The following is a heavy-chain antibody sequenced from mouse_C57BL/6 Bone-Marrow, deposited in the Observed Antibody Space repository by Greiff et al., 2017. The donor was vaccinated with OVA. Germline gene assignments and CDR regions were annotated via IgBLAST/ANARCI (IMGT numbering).Heavy chain of an antibody. V-gene: IGHV1-81*01. CDR3: AREVRRNWYFDV. J-gene: IGHJ1*03. D-gene: IGHD2-14*01. CDR2: IYPRSGNT. CDR1: GYTFTSYG. Sequence: QVQLQQSGAELARPGASVKLSCKASGYTFTSYGISWVKQRIGQGLEWIGEIYPRSGNTYYNEKFKGKATLTADKSSSTAYMELRSLTSEDSAVYFCAREVRRNWYFDVWGTGTTVTVSS.